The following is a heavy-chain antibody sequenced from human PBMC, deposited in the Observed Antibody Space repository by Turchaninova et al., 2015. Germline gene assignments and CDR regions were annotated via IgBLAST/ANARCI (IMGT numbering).Heavy chain of an antibody. D-gene: IGHD3-9*01. CDR2: ITASGGST. Sequence: EVQLVESGGGLVQPGGSLSLSCAASGFTFMSYAMSWGRQAPGKGLGGVSGITASGGSTYYAASVKGRFTISRDNSENTLYLKVNSLRADDTARYYCAKENFGWLMGNWGRGTLVTVSS. V-gene: IGHV3-23*04. CDR1: GFTFMSYA. J-gene: IGHJ4*02. CDR3: AKENFGWLMGN.